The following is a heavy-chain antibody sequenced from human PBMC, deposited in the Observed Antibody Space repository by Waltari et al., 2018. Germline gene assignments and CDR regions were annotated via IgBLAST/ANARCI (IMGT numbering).Heavy chain of an antibody. CDR1: GSTLTNYG. Sequence: QVQMVQSGAEVKKPGASVKVSCKASGSTLTNYGISGVRQAPGQGLEWMGWIRADSGDTNIAQNVQGRLTMTRDTSTSTVYMELRSLTSDDTAVYFCARETRPYFDYWGQGTLVTVSS. CDR3: ARETRPYFDY. J-gene: IGHJ4*02. V-gene: IGHV1-18*01. CDR2: IRADSGDT.